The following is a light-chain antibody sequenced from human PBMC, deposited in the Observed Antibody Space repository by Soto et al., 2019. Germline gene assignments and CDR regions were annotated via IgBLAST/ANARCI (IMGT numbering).Light chain of an antibody. CDR3: QQRYNWPLT. V-gene: IGKV3-11*01. Sequence: EIVLTQSPATLSLSPGERATLSCRASQSVSSSLAWYQLKPGQAPGLLIYGASNGAAGIPARFSGTGSGTDVTLTISSLEPDDFAVYYCQQRYNWPLTFGGGTKVEIK. CDR1: QSVSSS. CDR2: GAS. J-gene: IGKJ4*01.